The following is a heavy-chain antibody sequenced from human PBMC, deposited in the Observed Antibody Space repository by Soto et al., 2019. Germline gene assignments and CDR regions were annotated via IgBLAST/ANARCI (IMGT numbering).Heavy chain of an antibody. CDR1: GFTFSNAW. CDR3: ATEPASIVVVTAIWSYAFDI. CDR2: IKSKTDGGTT. D-gene: IGHD2-21*02. V-gene: IGHV3-15*01. Sequence: GGSLRLSCAASGFTFSNAWMSWVRQAPGKGLEWVGRIKSKTDGGTTDYAAPVKGRFTISRDDSKNTLYLQMNSLKTEDTAVYYCATEPASIVVVTAIWSYAFDIWGQGTMVTVSS. J-gene: IGHJ3*02.